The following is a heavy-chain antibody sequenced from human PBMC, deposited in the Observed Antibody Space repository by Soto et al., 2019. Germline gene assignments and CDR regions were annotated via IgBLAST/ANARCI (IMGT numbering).Heavy chain of an antibody. V-gene: IGHV3-48*04. CDR1: GFTFSTFN. Sequence: GGSLRLSCAASGFTFSTFNMNWVRQAPGKGLEWVSYISSSGSTIYYADSVKGRFTISRDNAKNSLYLQMNSLRAEDTALYYCAKDRAGGGYGGNQPHYYYYGMDVWGQGTTVTVSS. D-gene: IGHD2-15*01. CDR2: ISSSGSTI. J-gene: IGHJ6*02. CDR3: AKDRAGGGYGGNQPHYYYYGMDV.